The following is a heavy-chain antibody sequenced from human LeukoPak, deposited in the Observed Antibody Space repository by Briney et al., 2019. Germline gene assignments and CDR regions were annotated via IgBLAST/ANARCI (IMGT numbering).Heavy chain of an antibody. J-gene: IGHJ5*02. CDR2: ISSSSSTI. CDR1: GFTFSSYS. V-gene: IGHV3-48*01. D-gene: IGHD3-22*01. Sequence: PGGSLRLSCAASGFTFSSYSMNWVRQAPGKGLEWVSYISSSSSTIYYADSVKGRFTISRDNAKNSLYLQMNSLRAEDTAVYYCARGGDYYDSSGRSYNWFDPWGQGTLVTVSS. CDR3: ARGGDYYDSSGRSYNWFDP.